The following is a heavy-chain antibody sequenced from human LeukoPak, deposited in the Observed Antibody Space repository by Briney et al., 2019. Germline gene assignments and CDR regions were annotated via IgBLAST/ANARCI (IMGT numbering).Heavy chain of an antibody. V-gene: IGHV3-48*02. J-gene: IGHJ4*02. CDR3: APTTLYYFDY. CDR1: GFTFSSYS. CDR2: ISSSSSTI. D-gene: IGHD1-1*01. Sequence: GGSLRLSSAASGFTFSSYSMNWVRQAPGKGLEWVSYISSSSSTIYYADSVKGRFTISRDNAKNSLYLQMNSLRDEDTAVYYCAPTTLYYFDYWGQGTLVTVSS.